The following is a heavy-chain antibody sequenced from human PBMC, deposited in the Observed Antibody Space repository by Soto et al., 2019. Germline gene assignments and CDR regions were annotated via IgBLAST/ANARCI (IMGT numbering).Heavy chain of an antibody. D-gene: IGHD6-6*01. Sequence: EVQLLESGGGLVQPGGSLRLSCAASGFTFSSYAMNWVRQAPGKGLEWVSGISGSGGNTYYADSVKGRFTISRDNSKNSLYLQMHSLRAEDTAVYYCARDEGVWQLTPYYYYGMDVWGQGTTVTVSS. J-gene: IGHJ6*02. CDR3: ARDEGVWQLTPYYYYGMDV. CDR2: ISGSGGNT. V-gene: IGHV3-23*01. CDR1: GFTFSSYA.